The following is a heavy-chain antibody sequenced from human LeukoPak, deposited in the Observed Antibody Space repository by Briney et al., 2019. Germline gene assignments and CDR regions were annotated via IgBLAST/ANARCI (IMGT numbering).Heavy chain of an antibody. D-gene: IGHD2/OR15-2a*01. J-gene: IGHJ4*02. CDR2: IIPIFGTA. CDR3: ARAVGPNGGSNFDY. Sequence: SVKVSCKVSGGTGGTFSSYTLSWLRQAPGQGLEWMGGIIPIFGTANYAQKFQGRVTITADKSTSTAYMELSSLRSEDTAVYYCARAVGPNGGSNFDYWGQGTLVTVSS. V-gene: IGHV1-69*06. CDR1: GGTGGTFSSYT.